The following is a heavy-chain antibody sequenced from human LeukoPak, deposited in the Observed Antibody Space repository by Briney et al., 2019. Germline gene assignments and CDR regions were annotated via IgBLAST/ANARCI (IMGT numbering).Heavy chain of an antibody. V-gene: IGHV1-69*13. J-gene: IGHJ5*02. Sequence: ASVKVSCKASGGTFSSYAISWVRQAPGQGLEWMGGIVPIFGTANYAQKFQGRVTITADESTSTAYMELSSLRSEDTAVYYCARDLHDSSGYLFSSWGQGTLVTVSS. CDR3: ARDLHDSSGYLFSS. CDR1: GGTFSSYA. CDR2: IVPIFGTA. D-gene: IGHD3-22*01.